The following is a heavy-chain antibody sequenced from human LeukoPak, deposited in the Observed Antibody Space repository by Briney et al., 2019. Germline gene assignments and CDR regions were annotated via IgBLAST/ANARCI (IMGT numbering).Heavy chain of an antibody. CDR1: GYSFTSYW. Sequence: GESLKISCKGSGYSFTSYWIGWVRQMPGKGXEWMGIIYPGDSDTRYSPSFQGQVTISADKSISTAYLQWSSLKASDTAMYYCARPYDFWSGRTAFGFDPWGQGTLVTVSS. V-gene: IGHV5-51*01. CDR3: ARPYDFWSGRTAFGFDP. CDR2: IYPGDSDT. J-gene: IGHJ5*02. D-gene: IGHD3-3*01.